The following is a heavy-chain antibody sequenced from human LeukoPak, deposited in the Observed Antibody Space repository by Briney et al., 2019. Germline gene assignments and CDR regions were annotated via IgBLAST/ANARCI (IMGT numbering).Heavy chain of an antibody. CDR1: GGSISSYY. D-gene: IGHD3-10*01. Sequence: SETLSLTCTVSGGSISSYYWSWIRQPPGKGLEWIGEINHSGSTNYNPSLKSRVTISVDTSKNQFSLKLSSVTAADTAVYYCARGAWFGELLLWGQGTLVTVSS. CDR2: INHSGST. V-gene: IGHV4-34*01. CDR3: ARGAWFGELLL. J-gene: IGHJ4*02.